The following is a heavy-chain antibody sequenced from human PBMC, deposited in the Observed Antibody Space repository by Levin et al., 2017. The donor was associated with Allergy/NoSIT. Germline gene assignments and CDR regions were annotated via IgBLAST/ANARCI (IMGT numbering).Heavy chain of an antibody. D-gene: IGHD2-21*02. Sequence: GESLKISCKGSGYSFPSYWIGWVRQMPGKGLEWMGIIYPGDSDTRYTPSFQGQVTISVDKSISTAYLQWSSLKASDPAIYYCAIRGAAGDSFGYYFDYWGRGTLVTGSS. CDR1: GYSFPSYW. J-gene: IGHJ4*02. CDR3: AIRGAAGDSFGYYFDY. V-gene: IGHV5-51*01. CDR2: IYPGDSDT.